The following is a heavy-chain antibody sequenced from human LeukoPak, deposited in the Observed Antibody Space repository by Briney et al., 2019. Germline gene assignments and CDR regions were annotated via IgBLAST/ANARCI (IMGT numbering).Heavy chain of an antibody. V-gene: IGHV1-46*01. CDR1: GYTFTSYY. Sequence: ASVKVSCKASGYTFTSYYIHWVRQAPGQGLEWMGIINPSGGSTSYAQKFQGRVTMTRDTSTSTVYMELSSLRSEDTAVYYCARVSYDYYFDYWGQGTLVTVSS. CDR3: ARVSYDYYFDY. J-gene: IGHJ4*02. D-gene: IGHD5-12*01. CDR2: INPSGGST.